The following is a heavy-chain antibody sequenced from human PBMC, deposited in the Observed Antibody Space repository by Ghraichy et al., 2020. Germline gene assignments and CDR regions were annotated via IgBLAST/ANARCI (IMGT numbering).Heavy chain of an antibody. CDR1: GFSLSTSGVG. V-gene: IGHV2-5*01. CDR2: IYWNDDK. Sequence: SGPTLVKPTQTLTLTCTFSGFSLSTSGVGVGWIRQTPGKALEWLALIYWNDDKRYSQSLESRLTITKETSKNQVVLTMTNMEPGDTAIYYCAHRGGSGWEVQHWGQGTLVTGYS. J-gene: IGHJ1*01. CDR3: AHRGGSGWEVQH. D-gene: IGHD6-19*01.